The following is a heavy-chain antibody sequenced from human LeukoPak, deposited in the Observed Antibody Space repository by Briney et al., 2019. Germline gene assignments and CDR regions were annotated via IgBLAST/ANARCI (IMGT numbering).Heavy chain of an antibody. Sequence: SQTLSLTCAISGDSVSSNSVTWNWIRQSPSRSLEWLGRTYYRSTWYNDYAVSVRGRITVNPDTSKNQFSLHLNSVTPEDAAVYYCARRLTQYDCFDPWGQGILVTVSS. V-gene: IGHV6-1*01. D-gene: IGHD2-2*01. CDR2: TYYRSTWYN. CDR3: ARRLTQYDCFDP. CDR1: GDSVSSNSVT. J-gene: IGHJ5*02.